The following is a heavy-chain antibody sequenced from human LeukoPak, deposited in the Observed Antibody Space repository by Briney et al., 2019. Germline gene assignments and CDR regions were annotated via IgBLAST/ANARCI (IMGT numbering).Heavy chain of an antibody. V-gene: IGHV4-59*08. J-gene: IGHJ4*02. CDR1: GGSISSYY. Sequence: PSETLSLTCTVSGGSISSYYWSWIRQPPGKGLEWIGYIYYSGSTNYNPSLKSRVTISVDTSKNQFSLKLSSVTAADTAVYYCARQQANIVGAAYFDYWGQGTLVTVSS. CDR3: ARQQANIVGAAYFDY. CDR2: IYYSGST. D-gene: IGHD1-26*01.